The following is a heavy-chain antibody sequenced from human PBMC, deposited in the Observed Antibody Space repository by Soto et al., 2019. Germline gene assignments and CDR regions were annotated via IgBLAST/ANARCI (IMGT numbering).Heavy chain of an antibody. V-gene: IGHV4-31*03. CDR1: GGSISSDGHY. J-gene: IGHJ6*02. CDR3: ARGATVTTYYYYGMDV. Sequence: QVQLQESGPGRVKHSQTLCLTCTVSGGSISSDGHYWSWIRQHPGKGPEWIGYIYYSGSTYYNPSLKSRVTISVDTSKNQFSLKLSSVTAADTAVYYCARGATVTTYYYYGMDVWGQGTTVTVSS. D-gene: IGHD4-17*01. CDR2: IYYSGST.